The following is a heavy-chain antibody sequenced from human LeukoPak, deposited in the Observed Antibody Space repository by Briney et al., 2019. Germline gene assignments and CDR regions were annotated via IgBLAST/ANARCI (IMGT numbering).Heavy chain of an antibody. V-gene: IGHV3-23*01. CDR2: ISASADRT. CDR3: AKDFDILTGYYF. Sequence: GGSLRLSCAASGFTFSSYAMSWVRQAPGKGLEWVSAISASADRTFDADSVKGRFVISRDNSKNTLYLQMNSLRVEDSAVYYCAKDFDILTGYYFWGQGTLVTVSS. CDR1: GFTFSSYA. J-gene: IGHJ4*02. D-gene: IGHD3-9*01.